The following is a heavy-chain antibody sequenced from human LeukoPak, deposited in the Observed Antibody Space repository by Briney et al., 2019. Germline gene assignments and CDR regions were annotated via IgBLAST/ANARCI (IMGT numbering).Heavy chain of an antibody. Sequence: GGSLRLSCAASGFTFSSYGMHWVRQAPGKGLEWVAVISYDGSNKYYADSVKGRFTISRDNAKNTLYLQMNSLRAEDTAVYYCARGPFGEGATWGQGTLVTVSS. V-gene: IGHV3-30*03. J-gene: IGHJ5*02. CDR1: GFTFSSYG. CDR3: ARGPFGEGAT. D-gene: IGHD3-10*01. CDR2: ISYDGSNK.